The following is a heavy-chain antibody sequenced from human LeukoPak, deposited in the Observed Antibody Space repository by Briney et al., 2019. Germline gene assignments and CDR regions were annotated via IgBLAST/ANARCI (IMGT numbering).Heavy chain of an antibody. J-gene: IGHJ4*02. CDR3: AGGLPSTVFDY. Sequence: SETLSLTCGVYGGSFSGYYWSWNRQPPGKGLEWIGEINHSGSTNYNPSLKSRVTISVDTSRNQFSLRLSSVTAADTAVYYCAGGLPSTVFDYWGQGILVTVSS. CDR2: INHSGST. V-gene: IGHV4-34*01. D-gene: IGHD2/OR15-2a*01. CDR1: GGSFSGYY.